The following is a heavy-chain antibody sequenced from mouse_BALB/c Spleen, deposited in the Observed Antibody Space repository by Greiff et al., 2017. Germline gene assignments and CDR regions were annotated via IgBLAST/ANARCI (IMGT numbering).Heavy chain of an antibody. CDR1: GFSLTSYG. J-gene: IGHJ2*01. CDR2: IWSGGST. Sequence: VKLVESGPGLVQPSQSLSITCTVSGFSLTSYGVHWVRQSPGKGLEWLGVIWSGGSTDYNAAFISRLSISKDNSKSQVFFKMNSLQANDTAIYYCARTGYDVDYFDYWGQGTTLTVSS. D-gene: IGHD2-14*01. V-gene: IGHV2-2*02. CDR3: ARTGYDVDYFDY.